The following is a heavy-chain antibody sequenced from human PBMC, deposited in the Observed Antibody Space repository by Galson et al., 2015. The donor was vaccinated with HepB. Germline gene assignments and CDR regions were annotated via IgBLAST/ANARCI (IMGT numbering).Heavy chain of an antibody. J-gene: IGHJ4*02. V-gene: IGHV2-70*11. CDR2: IDWDDDK. CDR3: ARSSPKTNPGDPYFDY. Sequence: PALVKPTQTLTLTCTFSGFSLSTSGMCVSWIRQPPGKALEWLARIDWDDDKYYSTSLKTRLTISKGTSKNQVVLTMTNMDPVDTATYYCARSSPKTNPGDPYFDYWGQGTLVTVSS. CDR1: GFSLSTSGMC. D-gene: IGHD7-27*01.